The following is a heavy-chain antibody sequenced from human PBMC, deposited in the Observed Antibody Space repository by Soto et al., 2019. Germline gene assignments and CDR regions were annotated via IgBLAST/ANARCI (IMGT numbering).Heavy chain of an antibody. CDR3: ATYYDGTGYNFDY. J-gene: IGHJ4*01. CDR2: ISYSTSYV. Sequence: PGGSLRLSFAASGFTFNKYNMYWVRHAPGKGLEWVSSISYSTSYVHYADSVKGRFTISRDNAKSSLYLQMDSLRAEDTALYYCATYYDGTGYNFDYWGRGTLVTVSS. V-gene: IGHV3-21*01. CDR1: GFTFNKYN. D-gene: IGHD3-22*01.